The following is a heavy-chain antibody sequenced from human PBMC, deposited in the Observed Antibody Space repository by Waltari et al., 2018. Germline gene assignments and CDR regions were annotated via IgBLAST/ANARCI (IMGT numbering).Heavy chain of an antibody. CDR2: INSDGSST. V-gene: IGHV3-74*01. Sequence: EVQLVESGGGLVQPGGSLSLSCAASGLVFNNYWMQWVRQGPQKGLVWVLRINSDGSSTAYADSVKGRFTISRDNAKNTLYLQMNSLRAEDTAVYYCTRDLVLVHYESGFDPWGQGTLVTVSS. D-gene: IGHD3-22*01. CDR1: GLVFNNYW. J-gene: IGHJ5*02. CDR3: TRDLVLVHYESGFDP.